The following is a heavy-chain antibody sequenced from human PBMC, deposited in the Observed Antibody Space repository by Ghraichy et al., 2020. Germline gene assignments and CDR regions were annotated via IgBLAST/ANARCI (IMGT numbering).Heavy chain of an antibody. J-gene: IGHJ4*02. CDR2: ISSSSSYI. CDR1: GFTFSSYS. CDR3: ARDLLNKMVRGVIRGFDY. V-gene: IGHV3-21*01. D-gene: IGHD3-10*01. Sequence: GGSLRLSCAASGFTFSSYSMNWVRQAPGKGLEWVSSISSSSSYIYYADSVKGRFTISRDNAKNSLYLQMNSLRAEDTAVYYCARDLLNKMVRGVIRGFDYWGQGTLVTVSS.